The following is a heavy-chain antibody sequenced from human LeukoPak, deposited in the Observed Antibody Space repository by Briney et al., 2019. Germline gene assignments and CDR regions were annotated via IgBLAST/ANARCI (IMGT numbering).Heavy chain of an antibody. D-gene: IGHD7-27*01. CDR2: INHNGNVN. V-gene: IGHV3-7*01. CDR3: ARERTGEAFDY. J-gene: IGHJ4*02. Sequence: GGSLRLSCAASGFTFSSYWMNWARQAPGKGLEWVASINHNGNVNYYVDSVKGRFTISRDNAKNSLYLQMNSLRAEDTAVYFCARERTGEAFDYWGQGTLVTVSS. CDR1: GFTFSSYW.